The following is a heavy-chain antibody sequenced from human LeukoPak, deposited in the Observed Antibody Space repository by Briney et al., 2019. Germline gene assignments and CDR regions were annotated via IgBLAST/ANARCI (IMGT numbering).Heavy chain of an antibody. D-gene: IGHD3-22*01. CDR2: ISGSGGST. CDR1: GFTFSSYA. CDR3: AKGTSIGTMTYFDY. Sequence: GGSLRLSCAASGFTFSSYAMTWVRQAPGKGLEWVSAISGSGGSTYYADSVKGRFTISRDNSKNTLCLQMHSLRAEDTAVYYCAKGTSIGTMTYFDYWGQGTLVTVSS. J-gene: IGHJ4*02. V-gene: IGHV3-23*01.